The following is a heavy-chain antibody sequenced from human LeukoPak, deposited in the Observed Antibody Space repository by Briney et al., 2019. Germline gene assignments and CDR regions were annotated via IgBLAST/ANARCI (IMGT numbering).Heavy chain of an antibody. Sequence: GSLRLSCAASGFTFSSYEMNWVRQAPGKGLEWVSYISSSGSTIYYADSVKGRFTISRDNAKNSLYLQMNSLRAEDTAVYYCARVKVDHFWSGYEIDYWGQGTLVTVSS. D-gene: IGHD3-3*02. CDR1: GFTFSSYE. CDR3: ARVKVDHFWSGYEIDY. J-gene: IGHJ4*02. CDR2: ISSSGSTI. V-gene: IGHV3-48*03.